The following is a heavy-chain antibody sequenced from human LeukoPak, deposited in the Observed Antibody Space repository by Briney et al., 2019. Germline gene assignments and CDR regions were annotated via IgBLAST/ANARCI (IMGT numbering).Heavy chain of an antibody. J-gene: IGHJ3*02. CDR1: GFTFSSYG. CDR2: IRYDGSNK. V-gene: IGHV3-30*02. D-gene: IGHD3-22*01. CDR3: AKDYYDSSGYYRGAFDI. Sequence: QPGGSLRLSCAASGFTFSSYGMHWVRQAPGKGLEWVAFIRYDGSNKYYADSVKGRFTISRDNSKNTLYLQMNSLRAEDTAVYYCAKDYYDSSGYYRGAFDIWGQGTMVTVSS.